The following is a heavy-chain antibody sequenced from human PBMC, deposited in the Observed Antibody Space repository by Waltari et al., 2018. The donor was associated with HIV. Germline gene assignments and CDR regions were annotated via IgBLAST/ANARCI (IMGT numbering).Heavy chain of an antibody. CDR2: ISYDGRNK. J-gene: IGHJ4*02. CDR1: GFRFSTEA. V-gene: IGHV3-30*04. CDR3: ARDAAPPEY. Sequence: QVQLVESGGGVVQPGRSLRLSCAAYGFRFSTEAMHWVRQAPGKGLGWVAAISYDGRNKFYADSVKGRFTISRDNSKNTVYVEMSSLSPEDTAVYFCARDAAPPEYWGQGTLVTVSS.